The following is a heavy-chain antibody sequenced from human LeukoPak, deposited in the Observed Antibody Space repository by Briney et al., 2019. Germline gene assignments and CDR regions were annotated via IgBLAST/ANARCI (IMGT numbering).Heavy chain of an antibody. D-gene: IGHD4-17*01. Sequence: PAETQSLTCTVWGGSISSYYGSWTPDPAGEGLEGIGRVYTGGNTNYTPSLKSRVTISVDTSKNQFSLHLSSVTAADTAVYFCARDLSGDYADYWGQGTLVTVSS. CDR1: GGSISSYY. CDR3: ARDLSGDYADY. V-gene: IGHV4-4*07. J-gene: IGHJ4*02. CDR2: VYTGGNT.